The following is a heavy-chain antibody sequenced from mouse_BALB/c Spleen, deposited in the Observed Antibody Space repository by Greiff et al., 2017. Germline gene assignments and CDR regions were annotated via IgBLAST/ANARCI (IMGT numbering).Heavy chain of an antibody. CDR3: ARGGVGYAMDY. CDR1: GYTFTSYW. V-gene: IGHV1-69*02. Sequence: VQLQQPGAELVKPGASVKLSCKASGYTFTSYWMHWVKQRPGQGLEWIGEIDPSDSYTNYNQKFKGKATLTVDKSSSTAYMQLSSLTSEDSAVYYCARGGVGYAMDYWGQGTSVTVSS. J-gene: IGHJ4*01. D-gene: IGHD1-1*01. CDR2: IDPSDSYT.